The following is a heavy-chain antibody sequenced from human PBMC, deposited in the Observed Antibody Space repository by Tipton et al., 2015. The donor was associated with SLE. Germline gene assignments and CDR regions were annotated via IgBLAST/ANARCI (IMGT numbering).Heavy chain of an antibody. Sequence: GLVKPSETLSLTCAVSGYSISSGYYWGWIRQPPGKGLEWIGSIYHSGSTFYNPSLKSRVTISVDASKNQFSLNLSSVTAADTAIYYCARAYSYGYDYYNYGMDVWGQGTTVTVSS. D-gene: IGHD5-18*01. J-gene: IGHJ6*02. CDR3: ARAYSYGYDYYNYGMDV. V-gene: IGHV4-38-2*01. CDR2: IYHSGST. CDR1: GYSISSGYY.